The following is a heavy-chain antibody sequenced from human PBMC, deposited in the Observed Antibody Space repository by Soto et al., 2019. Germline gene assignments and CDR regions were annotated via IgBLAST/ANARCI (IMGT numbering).Heavy chain of an antibody. CDR3: AAGSSGYYYSFDY. V-gene: IGHV1-2*02. CDR1: GYTFTGYY. D-gene: IGHD3-22*01. Sequence: ASVKVSCKASGYTFTGYYMHWVRQAPGQGLEWMGWINPNSGGTNYAQKFQGRVTMTRDTSISTAYMELSRLRSDDTAVYYCAAGSSGYYYSFDYSCQGTLVTLSS. CDR2: INPNSGGT. J-gene: IGHJ4*02.